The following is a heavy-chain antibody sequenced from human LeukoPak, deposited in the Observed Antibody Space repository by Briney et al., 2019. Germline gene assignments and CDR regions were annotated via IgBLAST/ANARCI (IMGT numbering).Heavy chain of an antibody. J-gene: IGHJ6*02. V-gene: IGHV3-53*01. CDR1: GFTVSSSY. Sequence: GGSLRLSCAVSGFTVSSSYMSWVRQAPGKGLEWVSLINIGGSTYYADSVKGRFTISRDSSMNTLYLQMNSLRAEDTALYYCARDKLVPGAPDYHYGMDVWGQGTTVTVSS. CDR2: INIGGST. D-gene: IGHD2-2*01. CDR3: ARDKLVPGAPDYHYGMDV.